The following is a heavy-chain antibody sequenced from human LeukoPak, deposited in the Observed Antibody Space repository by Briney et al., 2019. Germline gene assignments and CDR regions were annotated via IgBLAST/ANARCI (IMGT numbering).Heavy chain of an antibody. CDR2: ISGSGGST. V-gene: IGHV3-23*01. CDR3: AKDVYYGD. Sequence: PGGSLRLSCAASGFTFSSYAMSWVRQAPGKGLEWVSGISGSGGSTYYADSVKGGVTISRDNAKNTVYMKRKRLRAEDTAVYYCAKDVYYGDGGQGTLVTVSS. D-gene: IGHD4-17*01. CDR1: GFTFSSYA. J-gene: IGHJ4*02.